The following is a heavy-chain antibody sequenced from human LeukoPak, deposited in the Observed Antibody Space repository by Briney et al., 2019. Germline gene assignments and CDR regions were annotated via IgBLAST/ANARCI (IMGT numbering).Heavy chain of an antibody. J-gene: IGHJ4*02. V-gene: IGHV3-30*18. CDR3: AKNTVTQGTFDY. CDR1: GFTFSSYG. D-gene: IGHD4-17*01. Sequence: PGRSLRLSCAASGFTFSSYGMHWVRQAPGKGLEWVAVISYDGSNKYYADSVKGRFTISRDNSKNTLYLQMNSLRAEDTAVYYCAKNTVTQGTFDYWGQGTLVTVSS. CDR2: ISYDGSNK.